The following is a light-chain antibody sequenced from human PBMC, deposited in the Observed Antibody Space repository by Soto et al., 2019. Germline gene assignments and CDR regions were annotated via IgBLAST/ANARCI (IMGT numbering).Light chain of an antibody. V-gene: IGKV3-20*01. CDR1: QSISRY. CDR2: GAS. J-gene: IGKJ1*01. Sequence: IVLTQSPGTLSLSPGDRPTLSCRASQSISRYLAWYQQKPGQGPRLLIYGASSRATGTPDRFSGSGSGTDFTLTINRLEPEDFALYYCKQYGSSPPTFGQGTKVDIK. CDR3: KQYGSSPPT.